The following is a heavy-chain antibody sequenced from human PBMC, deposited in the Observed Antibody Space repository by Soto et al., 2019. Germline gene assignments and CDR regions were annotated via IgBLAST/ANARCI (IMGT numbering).Heavy chain of an antibody. CDR3: ARDSPGVVMGVGWFDP. Sequence: ASVKVSCKASGYTFTSYGISWVRQAPGQGLEWMGWISAYNGNTNYAQKLQGRVTMTTDTSTSTAYMELRSLRSDDTAVYYCARDSPGVVMGVGWFDPWGQGTLVTVSS. CDR2: ISAYNGNT. CDR1: GYTFTSYG. V-gene: IGHV1-18*01. D-gene: IGHD3-3*01. J-gene: IGHJ5*02.